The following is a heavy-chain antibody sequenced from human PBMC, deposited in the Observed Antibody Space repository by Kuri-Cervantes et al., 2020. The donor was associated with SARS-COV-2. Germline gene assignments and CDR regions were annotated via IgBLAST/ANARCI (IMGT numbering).Heavy chain of an antibody. V-gene: IGHV4-4*07. J-gene: IGHJ6*03. CDR1: GDSMSSYY. Sequence: GSLRLSCTVSGDSMSSYYWSWIRQPAGKGLEWIGRIYTSGSTNYNPSLKSRVTMSVDTSKNQFSLKLSYVTAADTAVYYCARDGSSSSLFDYYYYYMDVWGKGTTVTVSS. CDR3: ARDGSSSSLFDYYYYYMDV. D-gene: IGHD6-6*01. CDR2: IYTSGST.